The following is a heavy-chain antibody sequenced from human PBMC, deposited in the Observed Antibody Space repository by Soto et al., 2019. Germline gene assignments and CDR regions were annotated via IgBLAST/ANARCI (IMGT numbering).Heavy chain of an antibody. Sequence: GGSLRLSCAASGFTFSSYSMNWVRQAPGKGLEWVSSISSSSSYIYYADSVKGRFTISRDNAKNSLYLQMNSLRAEDTAVYYCARDPRPLGYCISTSCYHFDYWGQGTLVTVSS. CDR2: ISSSSSYI. CDR3: ARDPRPLGYCISTSCYHFDY. CDR1: GFTFSSYS. D-gene: IGHD2-2*01. J-gene: IGHJ4*02. V-gene: IGHV3-21*01.